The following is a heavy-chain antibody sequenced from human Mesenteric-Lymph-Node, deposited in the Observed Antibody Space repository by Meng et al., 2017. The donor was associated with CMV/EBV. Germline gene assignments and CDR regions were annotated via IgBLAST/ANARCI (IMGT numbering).Heavy chain of an antibody. V-gene: IGHV3-49*04. J-gene: IGHJ4*02. CDR3: SRGLLWFGELYGDY. Sequence: GGSLRLSCTGSGFMFGAHAMSWVRQAPGKGLELVAFIRSKVYGGTSEYAASLKGRFTISRDDSKSIAYLQMNSLKTEDTAVYYCSRGLLWFGELYGDYWGQGTLVTVSS. D-gene: IGHD3-10*01. CDR1: GFMFGAHA. CDR2: IRSKVYGGTS.